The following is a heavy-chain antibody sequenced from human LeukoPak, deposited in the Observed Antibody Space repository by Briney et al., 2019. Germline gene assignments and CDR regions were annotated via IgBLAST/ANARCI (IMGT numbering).Heavy chain of an antibody. CDR2: INPSGGST. CDR1: GYTFTSYY. CDR3: AREKSGRVGAMKY. D-gene: IGHD1-26*01. V-gene: IGHV1-46*01. Sequence: ASVKVSCKASGYTFTSYYMHWVRQAPGQGLEWMGIINPSGGSTSYAQKFQGRVTMTTDTSTSTAYMELRSLRSDDTAVYYCAREKSGRVGAMKYWGPGTLVTVSS. J-gene: IGHJ4*02.